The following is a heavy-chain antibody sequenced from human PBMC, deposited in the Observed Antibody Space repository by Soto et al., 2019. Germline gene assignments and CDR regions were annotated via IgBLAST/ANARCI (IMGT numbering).Heavy chain of an antibody. CDR3: ASRDCSGGSCYRSSYYYGMDV. D-gene: IGHD2-15*01. CDR1: GGTFSSYA. J-gene: IGHJ6*02. V-gene: IGHV1-69*12. CDR2: IIPIFGTA. Sequence: QVQLVQSGAEVKKPGSSVKVSCKASGGTFSSYAISWVRQAPGQGLEWMGGIIPIFGTANYAQKFQGRVTITADESTSTAYMELSSLRSEDTAVYYWASRDCSGGSCYRSSYYYGMDVWGQGTTVTVSS.